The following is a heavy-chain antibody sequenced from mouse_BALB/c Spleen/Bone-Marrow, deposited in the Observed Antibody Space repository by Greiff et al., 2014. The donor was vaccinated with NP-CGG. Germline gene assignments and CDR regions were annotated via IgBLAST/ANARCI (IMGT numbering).Heavy chain of an antibody. V-gene: IGHV5-12*02. CDR2: ISNGGGST. CDR3: ARQGTLDY. Sequence: PGGGLVQPGGSLKLSCATSGFTFRDYYMYWVRQTPEKRLEWVAYISNGGGSTYYPDTVKGRFTISRDNAKNTLYLQMSRLKSEDTAMYYCARQGTLDYWGQGTSVTVSS. CDR1: GFTFRDYY. J-gene: IGHJ4*01.